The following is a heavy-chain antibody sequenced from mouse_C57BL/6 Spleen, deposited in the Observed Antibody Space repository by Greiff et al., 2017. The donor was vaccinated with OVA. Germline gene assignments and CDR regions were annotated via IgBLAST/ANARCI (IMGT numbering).Heavy chain of an antibody. CDR1: GYTFTSYW. D-gene: IGHD4-1*01. CDR3: ARRTGTYYFDY. Sequence: QVQLKQPGAELVRPGTSVKLSCKASGYTFTSYWMHWVKQRPGQGLEWIGVIDPSDSYTNYNQKFKGKATLTVDTSSSTADMQLSSLTSEDAAVYYCARRTGTYYFDYWGQGTTLTVSS. V-gene: IGHV1-59*01. CDR2: IDPSDSYT. J-gene: IGHJ2*01.